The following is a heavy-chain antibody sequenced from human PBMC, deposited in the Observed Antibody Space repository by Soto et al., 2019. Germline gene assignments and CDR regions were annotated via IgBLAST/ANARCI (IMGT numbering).Heavy chain of an antibody. CDR1: GGAFNSYS. J-gene: IGHJ6*02. Sequence: ASVKVSCKPSGGAFNSYSINWVRQAPGLGLEWVGGITPIYGVVNYAQKLEGRVTITADESMSVVYMDLSSLRSDDTGVYFCARMTYRTYYGIDVCGPGPTFTVSS. CDR3: ARMTYRTYYGIDV. CDR2: ITPIYGVV. D-gene: IGHD3-16*02. V-gene: IGHV1-69*13.